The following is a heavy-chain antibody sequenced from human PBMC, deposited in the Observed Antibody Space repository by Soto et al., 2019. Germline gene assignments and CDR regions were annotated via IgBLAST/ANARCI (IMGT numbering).Heavy chain of an antibody. CDR3: ARDSYGSGRVYSFDY. V-gene: IGHV4-4*07. CDR1: GGSISSYY. Sequence: QVQLQEAGPGLVKPSKTLSLTCTVSGGSISSYYWSWIRQPAGKALEWIGRIYTSGSTNCNPSLKSRVTMSVDTSKIQCSLTLSSVTAADTAVYYCARDSYGSGRVYSFDYWGQGTLVTVSS. CDR2: IYTSGST. D-gene: IGHD3-10*01. J-gene: IGHJ4*02.